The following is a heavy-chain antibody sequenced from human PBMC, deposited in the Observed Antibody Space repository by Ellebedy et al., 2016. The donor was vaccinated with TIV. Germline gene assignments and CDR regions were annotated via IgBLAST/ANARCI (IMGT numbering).Heavy chain of an antibody. CDR1: GFSFRSYW. V-gene: IGHV3-7*01. Sequence: GESLKISCAASGFSFRSYWMSWVRQAPGKGLEWVANIYQDGSVQYYLDSVKGRFTISRHNAINLLFLQMNSLRAGDTAVYYCARRGSYGDYAVQVNSWFDRWGRGTLVTVSS. CDR2: IYQDGSVQ. J-gene: IGHJ5*02. CDR3: ARRGSYGDYAVQVNSWFDR. D-gene: IGHD4-17*01.